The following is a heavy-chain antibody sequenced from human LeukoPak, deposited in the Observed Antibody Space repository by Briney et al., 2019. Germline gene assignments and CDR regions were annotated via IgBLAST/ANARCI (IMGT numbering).Heavy chain of an antibody. CDR1: GDSISSGGYY. J-gene: IGHJ4*02. CDR3: ARLLSGAAGTPDY. CDR2: IFYSGST. Sequence: SETLSLTCTVSGDSISSGGYYWSWIRQHPGKGLEWIGYIFYSGSTYYNPSLKSRVTISVDTSKKQFSLKLSSVTAADTAVYYCARLLSGAAGTPDYWGQGTLVTVSA. V-gene: IGHV4-31*03. D-gene: IGHD6-13*01.